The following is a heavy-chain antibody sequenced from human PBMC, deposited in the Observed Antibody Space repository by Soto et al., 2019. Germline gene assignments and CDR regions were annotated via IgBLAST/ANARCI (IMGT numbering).Heavy chain of an antibody. CDR3: ARLGGSFAVPHFDY. D-gene: IGHD1-26*01. CDR1: GGSYSGYY. J-gene: IGHJ4*02. Sequence: LSLTCAVYGGSYSGYYWTWIRQPPGTGLEWIGEINHSGSTNYNPSLKSRVTLSVDTSKNQFSLKLSSVTAADTAVYYCARLGGSFAVPHFDYWGQGTLVTVSS. V-gene: IGHV4-34*01. CDR2: INHSGST.